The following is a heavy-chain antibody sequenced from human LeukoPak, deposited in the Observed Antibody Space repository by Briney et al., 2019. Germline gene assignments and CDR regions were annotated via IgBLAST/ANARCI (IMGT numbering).Heavy chain of an antibody. CDR1: GGSISSYY. CDR2: IYYSGST. V-gene: IGHV4-59*01. CDR3: ARFYDSSGYYFDLRGYYFDY. Sequence: SETLSLTCTVSGGSISSYYWSWIRQPPGKGLEWIGYIYYSGSTNYNPSLKSRVTISVDTSKNLFSLKLSSVTAADTAVYYCARFYDSSGYYFDLRGYYFDYRGQGTLVTVSS. J-gene: IGHJ4*02. D-gene: IGHD3-22*01.